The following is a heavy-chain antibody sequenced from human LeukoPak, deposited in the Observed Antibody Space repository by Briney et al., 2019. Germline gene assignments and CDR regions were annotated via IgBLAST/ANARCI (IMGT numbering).Heavy chain of an antibody. CDR3: ATLSYGDYNDY. J-gene: IGHJ4*02. D-gene: IGHD4-17*01. CDR2: ISSSSSYI. Sequence: GGSLRLSCAVSGFIFSNNGMSWVRQAPGKGLEWVSSISSSSSYIYYADSVKGRFTISRDNAKNSLYLQMNSLRAEDTAVYYCATLSYGDYNDYWGQGTLVTVSS. CDR1: GFIFSNNG. V-gene: IGHV3-21*01.